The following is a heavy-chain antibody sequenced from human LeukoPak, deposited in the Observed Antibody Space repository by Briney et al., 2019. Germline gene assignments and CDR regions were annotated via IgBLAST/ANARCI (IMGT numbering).Heavy chain of an antibody. J-gene: IGHJ6*02. Sequence: PGGALRLSCAASGFTFSNAWMSWVRQAPGKGLEWVGRIKSKTDGGTTDYAAPVKGRFTISRDDSKNTLYLQMNSLKTEDTAVYYCTTTSPSIAVAGTVTYYDGMDVWGQGTTVTVSS. CDR2: IKSKTDGGTT. D-gene: IGHD6-19*01. CDR3: TTTSPSIAVAGTVTYYDGMDV. CDR1: GFTFSNAW. V-gene: IGHV3-15*01.